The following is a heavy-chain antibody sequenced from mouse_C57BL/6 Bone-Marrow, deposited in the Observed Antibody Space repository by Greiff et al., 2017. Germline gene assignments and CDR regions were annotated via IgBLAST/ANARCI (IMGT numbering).Heavy chain of an antibody. CDR1: GFTFSSYA. J-gene: IGHJ2*01. CDR2: ISDGGSYT. Sequence: DVQLVESGGGLVKPGGSLKLSCAASGFTFSSYAMSWVRQTPEKRLEWVATISDGGSYTYYPDNVKGRFTISRDNAKNNLYLQMSHLKSEDTAMYYCARIYYYGSSYVLHYYFDYWGQGTTLTVSS. CDR3: ARIYYYGSSYVLHYYFDY. V-gene: IGHV5-4*01. D-gene: IGHD1-1*01.